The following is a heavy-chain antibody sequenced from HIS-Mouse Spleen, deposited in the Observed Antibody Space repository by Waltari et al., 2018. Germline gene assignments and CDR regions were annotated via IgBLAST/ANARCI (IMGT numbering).Heavy chain of an antibody. Sequence: QVRLSKSRPELVPPPHTQSPTPSSSGCSLRRGGYSRRRLRRPPGRRLEWIGYIYYSGSTYYNPSLKSRVTISVDTSKNQFSLKLSSVTAADTAVYYCARSPYYDFWSGYSDNWFDPWGQGTLVTVSS. CDR1: GCSLRRGGYS. V-gene: IGHV4-31*03. CDR3: ARSPYYDFWSGYSDNWFDP. CDR2: IYYSGST. J-gene: IGHJ5*02. D-gene: IGHD3-3*01.